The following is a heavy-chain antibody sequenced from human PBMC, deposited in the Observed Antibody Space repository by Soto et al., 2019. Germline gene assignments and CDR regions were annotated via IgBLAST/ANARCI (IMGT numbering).Heavy chain of an antibody. CDR2: INNSGST. J-gene: IGHJ6*02. V-gene: IGHV4-39*01. CDR1: GRSISRTIYL. D-gene: IGHD6-13*01. CDR3: ASLKYSSSWVGYYYYGMDG. Sequence: PSEALSPTSPLSGRSISRTIYLSVWIRQPPRKGPMWIGSINNSGSTYYNPSVKSRVTISVDTPKTKFSLKMSSVTAADKAVYYCASLKYSSSWVGYYYYGMDGWGQGTTVTLS.